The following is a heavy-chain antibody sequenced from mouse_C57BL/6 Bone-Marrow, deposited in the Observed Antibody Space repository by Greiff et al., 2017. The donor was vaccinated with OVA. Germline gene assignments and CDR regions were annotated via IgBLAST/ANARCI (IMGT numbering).Heavy chain of an antibody. D-gene: IGHD1-1*01. CDR2: LDPSDSYT. CDR1: GYTFTSSW. V-gene: IGHV1-50*01. J-gene: IGHJ3*01. CDR3: ARRGITTVVAEDWFAY. Sequence: VQLQQPGAELVKPGASVKLSCKASGYTFTSSWLQWVKQRPGQGLEWIGELDPSDSYTNSNQKFKGKATLTVDTSSSTAYMQLSSLTSEDSAVYYCARRGITTVVAEDWFAYWGQGTLVTGSA.